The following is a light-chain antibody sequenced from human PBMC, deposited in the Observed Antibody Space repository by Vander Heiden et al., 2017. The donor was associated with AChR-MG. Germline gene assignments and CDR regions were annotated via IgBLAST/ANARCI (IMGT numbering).Light chain of an antibody. Sequence: DLQLPQSPSSLSASVGDTVTITCRASQSISSYLNWYQQKPGKAPKLLSYASPSLQSGVPSRFSGSGSGTDFTLTISSLQPEDFATYYCQQSDSTPLTFGGGTKVEIK. J-gene: IGKJ4*01. CDR2: ASP. CDR3: QQSDSTPLT. V-gene: IGKV1-39*01. CDR1: QSISSY.